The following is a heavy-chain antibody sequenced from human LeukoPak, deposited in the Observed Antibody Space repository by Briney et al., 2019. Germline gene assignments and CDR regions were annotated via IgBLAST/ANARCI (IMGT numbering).Heavy chain of an antibody. CDR2: IIPIFGTA. CDR3: ARDPPHYGGNSDY. Sequence: GSSVKVSCKVSGGTFSSYTISWVRQAPGQGLEWMGRIIPIFGTANYAQKFQGRVTITTDESTSTAYMELSSLRSEDTAVYYCARDPPHYGGNSDYWGQGTLVTVSS. D-gene: IGHD4-23*01. J-gene: IGHJ4*02. V-gene: IGHV1-69*05. CDR1: GGTFSSYT.